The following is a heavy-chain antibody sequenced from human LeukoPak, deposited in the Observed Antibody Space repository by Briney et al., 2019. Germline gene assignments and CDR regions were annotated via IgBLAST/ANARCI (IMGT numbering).Heavy chain of an antibody. Sequence: GGSLRLSCAASGFTFSSYSMNWVRQAPGKGLEWVSYIDSSTIYYADSVRGRFTISRDNAKNSLYLQMNSLRAEDTAVYYCARGGSSWYPDYWGQGTLVTVSS. CDR1: GFTFSSYS. D-gene: IGHD6-13*01. V-gene: IGHV3-48*01. J-gene: IGHJ4*02. CDR2: IDSSTI. CDR3: ARGGSSWYPDY.